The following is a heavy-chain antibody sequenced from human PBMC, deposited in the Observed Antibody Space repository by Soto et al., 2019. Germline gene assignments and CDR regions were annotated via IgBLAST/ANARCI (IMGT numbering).Heavy chain of an antibody. CDR3: AREGGSIGGWFGRKFDS. Sequence: LRLSCTASGFSFSTHAMSWVRQAPVKGLEWVSSISSGGTTTFYAASVEGRFTIPRDKSKNTLYLQMNSLRADDTAVYYCAREGGSIGGWFGRKFDSWGQGTQVTVSS. CDR2: ISSGGTTT. J-gene: IGHJ4*02. D-gene: IGHD6-19*01. CDR1: GFSFSTHA. V-gene: IGHV3-23*01.